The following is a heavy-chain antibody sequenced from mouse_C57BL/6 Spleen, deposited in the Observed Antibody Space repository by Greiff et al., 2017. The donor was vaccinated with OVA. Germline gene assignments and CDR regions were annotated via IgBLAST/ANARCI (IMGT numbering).Heavy chain of an antibody. Sequence: EVKVVESGGGLVKPGGSLKLSCAASGFTFSSYAMSWVRQTPEKRLEWVATISDGGSYTYYSDNVKGRFTISRDNAKNNLYLQMSHLKSEDTAMYYCASPFITTVVAGRYFDVWGTGTTVTVSS. V-gene: IGHV5-4*03. CDR3: ASPFITTVVAGRYFDV. CDR1: GFTFSSYA. CDR2: ISDGGSYT. J-gene: IGHJ1*03. D-gene: IGHD1-1*01.